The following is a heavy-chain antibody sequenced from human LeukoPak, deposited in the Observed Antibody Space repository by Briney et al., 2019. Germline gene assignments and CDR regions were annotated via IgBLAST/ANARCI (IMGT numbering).Heavy chain of an antibody. CDR1: GFTFSSYA. D-gene: IGHD2-21*01. CDR2: ISGSGGST. Sequence: TGGSLRLSCAASGFTFSSYAMSWVRQAPGKGLEWVSAISGSGGSTYYADSVKGRFTISRDNSKNTLYLQMNSLRAEDTAVYYCARISAVVSAEYFQHWGQGTLVIVSS. V-gene: IGHV3-23*01. CDR3: ARISAVVSAEYFQH. J-gene: IGHJ1*01.